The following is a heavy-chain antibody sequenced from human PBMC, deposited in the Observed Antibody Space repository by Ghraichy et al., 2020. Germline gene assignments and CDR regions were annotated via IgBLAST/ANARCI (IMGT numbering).Heavy chain of an antibody. CDR3: ARDPNWGSGS. D-gene: IGHD7-27*01. CDR2: IMPDGSEK. Sequence: GGSLRLSCAASGFTFSSYLMTWVRQAPGKGLECVSTIMPDGSEKYYAVSVKGRFTISRDNAKNSLSLQMNNLRADDTAVYFCARDPNWGSGSWGQGTLVTVSS. CDR1: GFTFSSYL. V-gene: IGHV3-7*04. J-gene: IGHJ5*02.